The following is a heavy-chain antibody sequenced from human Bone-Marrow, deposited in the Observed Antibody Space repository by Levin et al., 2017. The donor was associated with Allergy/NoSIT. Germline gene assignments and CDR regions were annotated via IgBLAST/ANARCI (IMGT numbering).Heavy chain of an antibody. J-gene: IGHJ6*03. D-gene: IGHD2-2*01. Sequence: GSLRLSCAVSGASITNNIWWSWVRQPPRKGLEWIAEIHHSGNTNYNPSLKSRVTISLDKSKNQFSLNLRSVTAADTAVYYCASKVPSTNTWPFMDVWGKGTTVTVSS. CDR2: IHHSGNT. CDR3: ASKVPSTNTWPFMDV. V-gene: IGHV4-4*02. CDR1: GASITNNIW.